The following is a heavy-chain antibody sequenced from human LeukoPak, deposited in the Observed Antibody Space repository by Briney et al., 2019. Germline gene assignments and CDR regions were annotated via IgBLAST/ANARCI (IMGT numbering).Heavy chain of an antibody. Sequence: SETLSLTCTVSGGSISSYYWSWIRQPPGKGLEWIASIYHSGTTYYNPSLKSRVTISVDTSKNQFSLKLSSVTAADTAVYYCARGQGVVLFYWGQGTLVTVSS. CDR3: ARGQGVVLFY. V-gene: IGHV4-59*12. CDR2: IYHSGTT. D-gene: IGHD2-2*01. J-gene: IGHJ4*02. CDR1: GGSISSYY.